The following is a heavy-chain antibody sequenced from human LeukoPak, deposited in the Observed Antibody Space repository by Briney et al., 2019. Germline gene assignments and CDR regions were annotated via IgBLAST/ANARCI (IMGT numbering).Heavy chain of an antibody. Sequence: PGRSLRLSCAASGFTFSSYAMHWVRQAPGKGLEWVAVISYDGSNKYYADSVKGRFTISRDNSKNTLYLQMNSLRAEDTALYYCARAAGGYDFLGFDYWGQGTLVTVSS. D-gene: IGHD5-12*01. V-gene: IGHV3-30*04. CDR1: GFTFSSYA. CDR3: ARAAGGYDFLGFDY. J-gene: IGHJ4*02. CDR2: ISYDGSNK.